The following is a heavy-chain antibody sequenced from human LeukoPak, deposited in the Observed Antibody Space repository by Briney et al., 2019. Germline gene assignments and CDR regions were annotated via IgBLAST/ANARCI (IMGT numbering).Heavy chain of an antibody. J-gene: IGHJ4*02. CDR3: AGGEGWTAED. CDR2: IKEDGTEK. D-gene: IGHD3/OR15-3a*01. Sequence: GGSLRLSCGASRFTLSKYWKTWGRQARGKGEEWVGNIKEDGTEKHYDDPVKGGYNIYRENTDNSVYLQMNSLRVEDTAVYFCAGGEGWTAEDWGEGTQVTVSS. V-gene: IGHV3-7*03. CDR1: RFTLSKYW.